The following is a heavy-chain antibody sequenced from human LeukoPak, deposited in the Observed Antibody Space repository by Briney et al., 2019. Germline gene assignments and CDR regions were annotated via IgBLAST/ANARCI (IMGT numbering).Heavy chain of an antibody. CDR3: ARRRTDSSGYYS. D-gene: IGHD3-22*01. V-gene: IGHV4-61*08. CDR2: IYYSGST. Sequence: SETLSLTCAVSGGSISSGGYYWSWIRQPPGKGLEWIGYIYYSGSTNYNPSLKSRVTISVDTSKNQFSLKLSSVTAADTAVYYCARRRTDSSGYYSWGQGTLVTVSS. J-gene: IGHJ4*02. CDR1: GGSISSGGYY.